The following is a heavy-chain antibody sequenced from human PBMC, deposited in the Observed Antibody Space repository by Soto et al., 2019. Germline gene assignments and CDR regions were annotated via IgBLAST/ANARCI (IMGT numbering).Heavy chain of an antibody. J-gene: IGHJ4*02. D-gene: IGHD4-17*01. CDR3: ARIPIRYTTVTTFFDY. CDR2: IDPSDSYT. V-gene: IGHV5-10-1*01. CDR1: GYSFTSYW. Sequence: GESLKISCKGSGYSFTSYWITWVRQMPGKGLEWMGRIDPSDSYTNYSPSFQGHVTISADKSISTAYLQWSSLKASATAVYYCARIPIRYTTVTTFFDYWGQGTLVTVSS.